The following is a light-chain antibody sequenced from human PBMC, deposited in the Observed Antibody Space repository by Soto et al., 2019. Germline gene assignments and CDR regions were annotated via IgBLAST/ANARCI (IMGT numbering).Light chain of an antibody. CDR2: STS. J-gene: IGLJ3*02. CDR1: TGAVTSGHY. CDR3: LLYYGGTWV. V-gene: IGLV7-43*01. Sequence: QTVVTQEPSLTVSPGGTVTLTCASSTGAVTSGHYPNWFQQKPGQAPRMLIYSTSNKHSWAPARFSGFLLGDRAALTLSGVQPEDEAEYHCLLYYGGTWVFGGGTKATVL.